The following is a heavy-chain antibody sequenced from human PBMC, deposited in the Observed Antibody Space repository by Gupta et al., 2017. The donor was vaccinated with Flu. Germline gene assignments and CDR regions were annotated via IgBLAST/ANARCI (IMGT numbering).Heavy chain of an antibody. Sequence: QVQLVQPGAAVKRRGPSVRVSCKAAGDVFTSFYIHWLRQAPGQGLEWMGKIDCGGGSTTYAQKFQGRITMTRDTSANTVYMEVSSLRSDDTAVYYCARWRGYYDFWGQGTLVPVSS. V-gene: IGHV1-46*01. CDR1: GDVFTSFY. CDR2: IDCGGGST. CDR3: ARWRGYYDF. J-gene: IGHJ4*02. D-gene: IGHD2-21*01.